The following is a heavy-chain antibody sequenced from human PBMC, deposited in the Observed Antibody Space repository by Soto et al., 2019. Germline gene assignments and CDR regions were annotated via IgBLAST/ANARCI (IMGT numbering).Heavy chain of an antibody. CDR1: GGSISSYY. CDR3: AREREDRGDNYYYYYYGMDV. J-gene: IGHJ6*02. Sequence: TSETLSLTCTVSGGSISSYYWSWIRQPPGKGLEWIGYIYYSGSTNYNPSLKSRVTISVDTSKNQFSLKLSSVTAADTAVYYCAREREDRGDNYYYYYYGMDVWGQGTTVTVSS. V-gene: IGHV4-59*01. D-gene: IGHD3-10*01. CDR2: IYYSGST.